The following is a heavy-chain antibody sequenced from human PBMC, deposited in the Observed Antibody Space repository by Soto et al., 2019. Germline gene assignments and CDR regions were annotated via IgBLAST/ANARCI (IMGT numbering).Heavy chain of an antibody. CDR3: ARDWRYSSGLDY. V-gene: IGHV1-46*01. Sequence: QVQLVQSGAEVMRPGASVEVSCKASGFTFTTFFMHWLRQAPGRGLEWMGIISPGGDVTAYAEKFKGRVIVTKDTSTTTLYVELSSLSSEDTAVYYCARDWRYSSGLDYWGQGTLVTVSS. J-gene: IGHJ4*02. CDR2: ISPGGDVT. D-gene: IGHD6-19*01. CDR1: GFTFTTFF.